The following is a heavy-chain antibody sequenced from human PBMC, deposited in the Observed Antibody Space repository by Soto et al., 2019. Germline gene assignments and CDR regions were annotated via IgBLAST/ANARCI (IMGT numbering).Heavy chain of an antibody. Sequence: GGSLRLSCAASGFTFSSYSMNWVRQAPGKGLEWVSYISSSSSTIYYADSVKGRFTISRDNAKNSLYLQMNSLRDEDTAVYYCGSLAARYSPGWGDVFDIWGQGTMVTVSS. CDR2: ISSSSSTI. J-gene: IGHJ3*02. D-gene: IGHD3-16*01. V-gene: IGHV3-48*02. CDR3: GSLAARYSPGWGDVFDI. CDR1: GFTFSSYS.